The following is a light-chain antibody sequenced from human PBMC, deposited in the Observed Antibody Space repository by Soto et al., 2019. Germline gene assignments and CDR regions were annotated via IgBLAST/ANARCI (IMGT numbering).Light chain of an antibody. J-gene: IGLJ2*01. CDR3: SSYASGTTHVV. CDR1: SSDIGGYNY. V-gene: IGLV2-14*01. Sequence: QSALTQPASVSGSPGQSITISCTGTSSDIGGYNYVSWYQQYPGKAPKLMIYEVSNRPSGVSNRFSGSKSGNAASLTFSGLQAEDEAGYYCSSYASGTTHVVFGGGTQLTVL. CDR2: EVS.